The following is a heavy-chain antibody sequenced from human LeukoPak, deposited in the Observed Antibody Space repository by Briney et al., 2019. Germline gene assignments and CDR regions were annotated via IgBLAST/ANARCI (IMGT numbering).Heavy chain of an antibody. D-gene: IGHD3-9*01. CDR3: ARDHQYYDILTGYYGGYYFDY. J-gene: IGHJ4*02. V-gene: IGHV3-48*03. CDR1: GFTFSSYE. CDR2: ISSSGSTI. Sequence: PGGSLRLSRAASGFTFSSYEMNWVRQAPGKGLEWVSYISSSGSTIYYADSVKGRFTISRDNAKNSLYLQMNSLRAEDTAVYYCARDHQYYDILTGYYGGYYFDYWGQGTLVTVSS.